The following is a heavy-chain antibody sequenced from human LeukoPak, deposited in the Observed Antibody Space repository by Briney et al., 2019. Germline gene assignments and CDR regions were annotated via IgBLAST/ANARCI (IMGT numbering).Heavy chain of an antibody. V-gene: IGHV3-74*01. CDR2: ISSDGSST. Sequence: GGSLRLSCAASGFTFSNYWMHWVRQAPGKGLVCVLRISSDGSSTSYADSVKGRFTISRDNAKNTLYLQMNSLRAEDTAVYYCARTAYSDYSLGFWGQGTLVTVSS. J-gene: IGHJ4*02. D-gene: IGHD5-12*01. CDR1: GFTFSNYW. CDR3: ARTAYSDYSLGF.